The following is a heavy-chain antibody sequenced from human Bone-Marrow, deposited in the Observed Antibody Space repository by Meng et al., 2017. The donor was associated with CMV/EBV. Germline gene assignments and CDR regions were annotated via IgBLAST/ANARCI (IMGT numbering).Heavy chain of an antibody. Sequence: GQSLKISCAASGFTVSSNYMSWVRQAPGKGLEWVSVIYSGGSTYYADSVKGRFTISRDNSKNTLYLQINSLRAEDTAVYYCARAGYSNEFDYWGQGTLVTVSS. V-gene: IGHV3-53*01. D-gene: IGHD4-11*01. J-gene: IGHJ4*02. CDR2: IYSGGST. CDR3: ARAGYSNEFDY. CDR1: GFTVSSNY.